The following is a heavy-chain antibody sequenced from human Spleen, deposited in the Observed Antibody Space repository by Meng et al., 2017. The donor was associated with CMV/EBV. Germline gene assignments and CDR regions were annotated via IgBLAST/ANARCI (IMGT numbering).Heavy chain of an antibody. J-gene: IGHJ4*02. D-gene: IGHD1-26*01. CDR1: GYTFTGYY. Sequence: VRRGQSGGEVKRPGASVKVSCKASGYTFTGYYMHWVRQAPGQGLEWMGWISAYNGNTNYAQKFQGRVTMTTDTSTSTAYMELRSLRSDDTAVYYCARAYYSGSYRLGYWGQGTLVTVSS. CDR2: ISAYNGNT. V-gene: IGHV1-18*04. CDR3: ARAYYSGSYRLGY.